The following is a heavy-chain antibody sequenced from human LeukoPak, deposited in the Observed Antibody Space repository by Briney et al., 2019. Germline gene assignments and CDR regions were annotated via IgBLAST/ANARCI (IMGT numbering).Heavy chain of an antibody. V-gene: IGHV1-69*13. CDR1: GGTFISYA. CDR3: ARSRAGNGYAFDI. CDR2: IIPIFGTA. Sequence: SXXVSCKASGGTFISYAISWVRQAPGQGLEWMGGIIPIFGTANYAQKFQGRVTITADESTSTAYMELSSLRSEDTAVYYCARSRAGNGYAFDIWGQGTMVTVSS. J-gene: IGHJ3*02. D-gene: IGHD6-13*01.